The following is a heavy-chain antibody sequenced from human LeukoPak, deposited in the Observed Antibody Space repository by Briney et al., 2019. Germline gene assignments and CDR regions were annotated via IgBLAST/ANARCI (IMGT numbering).Heavy chain of an antibody. V-gene: IGHV4-31*03. CDR2: IYYSGST. CDR1: GGSINSVDYY. Sequence: KASETLSLTCSVSGGSINSVDYYWSWIRQHPGKGLELIGYIYYSGSTHYNPSLKSRVSMSVDTSKNQFSLKLSSVTAADTAVYYCARGRGQLVGYWGQGTLVTVSS. D-gene: IGHD6-13*01. J-gene: IGHJ4*02. CDR3: ARGRGQLVGY.